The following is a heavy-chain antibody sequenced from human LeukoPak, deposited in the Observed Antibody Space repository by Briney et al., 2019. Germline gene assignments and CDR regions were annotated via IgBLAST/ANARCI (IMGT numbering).Heavy chain of an antibody. CDR2: VFWNGVDK. Sequence: GGSLRLSCVGSGFTFSNYLMNWVRQAPGKGLEWVAGVFWNGVDKGYADSVKGRFTIFRDNAKNSMYLQMNSLRIEDTALYYCSKDISAGGLDVWGPGTPVTVSS. CDR1: GFTFSNYL. V-gene: IGHV3-9*01. J-gene: IGHJ6*02. CDR3: SKDISAGGLDV. D-gene: IGHD3-16*02.